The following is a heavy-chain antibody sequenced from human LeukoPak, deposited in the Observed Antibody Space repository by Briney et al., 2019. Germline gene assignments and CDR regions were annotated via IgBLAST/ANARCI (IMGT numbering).Heavy chain of an antibody. CDR1: VYTFTNYK. J-gene: IGHJ4*02. V-gene: IGHV1-8*01. CDR3: ATRHWGSYHSTIDN. D-gene: IGHD3-16*01. Sequence: ASVKVSCKATVYTFTNYKINWVRQATGQGLEWMGWMNPNSGLTGYAQQFQGRVTLTRNTSIGTAYMELTTLRSEDTAIYYSATRHWGSYHSTIDNWGQGTLVTVSS. CDR2: MNPNSGLT.